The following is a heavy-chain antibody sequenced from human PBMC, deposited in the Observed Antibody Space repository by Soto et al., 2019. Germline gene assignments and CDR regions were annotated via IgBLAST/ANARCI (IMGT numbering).Heavy chain of an antibody. D-gene: IGHD3-22*01. Sequence: GSLRLSCSASGFTFSIYAMHWVRQAPGKGLEYVSSISINGGSTHYADSVKGRFTISRDNSKNTQYLQMSSLRADDTALYYCVKGEYYYDSSGYYPFDYWRHGTLVTVSS. J-gene: IGHJ4*01. CDR1: GFTFSIYA. CDR2: ISINGGST. CDR3: VKGEYYYDSSGYYPFDY. V-gene: IGHV3-64D*06.